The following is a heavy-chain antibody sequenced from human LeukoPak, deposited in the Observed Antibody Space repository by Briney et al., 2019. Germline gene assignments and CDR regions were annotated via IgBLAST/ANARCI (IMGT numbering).Heavy chain of an antibody. V-gene: IGHV1-69*01. D-gene: IGHD6-19*01. CDR1: GGTFSSYA. CDR3: AQRAPAVAGTDY. J-gene: IGHJ4*02. CDR2: IIPIFGTA. Sequence: SVKVSCKASGGTFSSYAISWVRQAPGQGLEWMGGIIPIFGTANYAQKFQGRVTITADESTSTAYMELSSLRSEDTAVYYCAQRAPAVAGTDYWGQGTLVTVSS.